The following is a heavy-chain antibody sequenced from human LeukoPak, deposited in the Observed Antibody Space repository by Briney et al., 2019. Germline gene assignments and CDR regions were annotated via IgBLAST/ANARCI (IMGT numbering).Heavy chain of an antibody. CDR1: GFTFDDYA. CDR2: ISWNSGSI. J-gene: IGHJ3*02. D-gene: IGHD5-12*01. Sequence: GGSLRLSCAASGFTFDDYAMHWVRQAPGKGLEWVSGISWNSGSIGYADSVKGRFTISRDNAKNSLYLQMNSLRAEDTALYYCAKDFGGYARRAYGFDIWGQGTMVTGSS. CDR3: AKDFGGYARRAYGFDI. V-gene: IGHV3-9*01.